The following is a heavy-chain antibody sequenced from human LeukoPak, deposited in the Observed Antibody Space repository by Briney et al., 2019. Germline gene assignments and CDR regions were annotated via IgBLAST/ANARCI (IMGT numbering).Heavy chain of an antibody. V-gene: IGHV4-34*01. Sequence: SETLSLTCAAYGGSFSGYYLSWIRQPPGKGLEWIGEINHSGSTNYNPSLKSRVTISVDTSKNQFSLKLSSVTAADTAVYYCARGRITIFGADNWFDPWGQGTLVTVSS. D-gene: IGHD3-3*01. CDR2: INHSGST. CDR1: GGSFSGYY. CDR3: ARGRITIFGADNWFDP. J-gene: IGHJ5*02.